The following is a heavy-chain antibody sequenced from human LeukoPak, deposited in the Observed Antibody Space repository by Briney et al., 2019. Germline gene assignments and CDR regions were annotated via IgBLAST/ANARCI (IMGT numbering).Heavy chain of an antibody. V-gene: IGHV3-7*01. Sequence: PGGSLRLSCAASGFTFSSYWMSWVRQAPGKGLEWVANIKQDGSEKYYVDSVKGRFTISRDNAKNSLYLQMNSLRAEDTAVYYCARDTLGSGWYRSFDYWGRGTLVTVSS. J-gene: IGHJ4*02. D-gene: IGHD6-19*01. CDR2: IKQDGSEK. CDR3: ARDTLGSGWYRSFDY. CDR1: GFTFSSYW.